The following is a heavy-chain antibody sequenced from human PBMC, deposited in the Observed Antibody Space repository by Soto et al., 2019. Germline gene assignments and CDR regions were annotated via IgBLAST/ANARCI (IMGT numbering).Heavy chain of an antibody. D-gene: IGHD5-18*01. CDR2: IIPMFGTA. CDR1: GGTFSIYA. CDR3: ACGIQLSLRRISNGYSG. J-gene: IGHJ4*02. V-gene: IGHV1-69*12. Sequence: QVQLVQSGAEVKKPESSVKVSCKAPGGTFSIYAISWVRQAPGQGLEWMGGIIPMFGTANYAQRFQDRVTITAHETTNTVYMELSSLRSEDTAVYFCACGIQLSLRRISNGYSGWGQGTLVTVSS.